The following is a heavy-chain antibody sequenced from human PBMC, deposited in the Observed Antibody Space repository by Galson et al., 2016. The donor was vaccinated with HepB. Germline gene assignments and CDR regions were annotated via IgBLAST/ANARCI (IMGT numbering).Heavy chain of an antibody. CDR3: ARTAHYYYYYMDV. Sequence: SLRLSCAASGFTFSSYSMNWVRQAPGKGLQWVSSISSSSSYIYYADSVKGRFTISRDNAKNSLYLQMNSLRAEDTAVYYCARTAHYYYYYMDVWGKGTTVTVSS. J-gene: IGHJ6*03. V-gene: IGHV3-21*01. CDR1: GFTFSSYS. CDR2: ISSSSSYI.